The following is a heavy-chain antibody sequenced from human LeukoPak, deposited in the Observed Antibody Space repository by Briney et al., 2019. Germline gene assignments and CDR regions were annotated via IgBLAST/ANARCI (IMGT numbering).Heavy chain of an antibody. Sequence: ASVKVSCKASGGTFSSYAISWVRQAPGQGLEWMGGIIPIFGTANYAQKFQGRVTITADESTSTAYMELSSLRSEDTAVYYCARDLSGGSTSYRDYWGQGTLVTVSS. CDR1: GGTFSSYA. J-gene: IGHJ4*02. V-gene: IGHV1-69*13. CDR2: IIPIFGTA. D-gene: IGHD2-2*01. CDR3: ARDLSGGSTSYRDY.